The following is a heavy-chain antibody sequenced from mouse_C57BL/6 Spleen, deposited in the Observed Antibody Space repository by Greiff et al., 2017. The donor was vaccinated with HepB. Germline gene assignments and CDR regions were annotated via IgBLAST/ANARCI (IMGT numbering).Heavy chain of an antibody. J-gene: IGHJ2*01. V-gene: IGHV3-6*01. CDR3: ARADDSYFDY. CDR1: GYSITSGYY. CDR2: ISYDGSN. Sequence: VQLKESGPGLVKPSQSLSLTCSVTGYSITSGYYWNWIRQFPGNKLEWMGYISYDGSNNYNPSLKNRISITRDTSKNQFFLKLNSVTTEDTATYYCARADDSYFDYWGQGTTLTVSS. D-gene: IGHD2-4*01.